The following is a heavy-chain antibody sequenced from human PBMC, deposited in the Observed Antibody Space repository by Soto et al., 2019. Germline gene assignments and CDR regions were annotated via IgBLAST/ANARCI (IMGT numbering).Heavy chain of an antibody. D-gene: IGHD3-3*01. CDR1: GGTFSTYA. J-gene: IGHJ3*02. CDR3: AREIFGVIISGGRDAFDI. V-gene: IGHV1-69*13. Sequence: SVKVSCKASGGTFSTYAISWVRQAPGQGLEWMGGIIPIFGTAKYAQKFQGRVTITADESTSTAYMELSSLRSEDTAVYYCAREIFGVIISGGRDAFDIWGQGTMVNVSS. CDR2: IIPIFGTA.